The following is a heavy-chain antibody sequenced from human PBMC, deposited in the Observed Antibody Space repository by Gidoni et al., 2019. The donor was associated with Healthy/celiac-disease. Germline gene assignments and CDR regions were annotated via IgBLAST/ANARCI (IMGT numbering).Heavy chain of an antibody. Sequence: QVQLQESGPGLVKPSGTLSLPCAVSGGSLSRRNWWSWVRQPPGKGLEWIGEIYHSGSTNYNPSLKSRVTISVDKSKNQFSLKLSSVTAADTAVYYCARGDRVVCSSTSCYDYWGQGTLVTVSS. J-gene: IGHJ4*02. D-gene: IGHD2-2*01. CDR3: ARGDRVVCSSTSCYDY. CDR2: IYHSGST. V-gene: IGHV4-4*02. CDR1: GGSLSRRNW.